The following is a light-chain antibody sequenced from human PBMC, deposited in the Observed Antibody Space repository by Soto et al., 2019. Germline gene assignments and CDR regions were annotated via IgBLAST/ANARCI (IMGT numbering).Light chain of an antibody. J-gene: IGKJ2*01. Sequence: DIQMTQSPSSLSASVGDRVTITCRASQTISSYLNWYQQKPGKAPELLIYAASSLETGVPSRFSGSGSGTDFTLSISSLQPEDFATYYCQQSYSAPWTFGQGTKLDI. CDR3: QQSYSAPWT. V-gene: IGKV1-39*01. CDR2: AAS. CDR1: QTISSY.